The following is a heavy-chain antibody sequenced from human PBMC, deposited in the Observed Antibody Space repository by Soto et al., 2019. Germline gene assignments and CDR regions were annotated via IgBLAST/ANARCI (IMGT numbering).Heavy chain of an antibody. V-gene: IGHV1-46*01. CDR3: ARGYSAYDYVDY. D-gene: IGHD5-12*01. Sequence: QVQLVQSGAEVKKPGASVKVSCEASGYTFSRYYVHWVRQAPGQGLEWMGMINPSGGSTTYAQKFQGRVAMTRDTSTSTVSMELSSLRSEDTAVYYCARGYSAYDYVDYWGQGTLVTVSS. J-gene: IGHJ4*02. CDR1: GYTFSRYY. CDR2: INPSGGST.